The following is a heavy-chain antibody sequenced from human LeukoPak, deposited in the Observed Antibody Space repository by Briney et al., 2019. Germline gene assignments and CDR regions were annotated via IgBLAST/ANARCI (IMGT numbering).Heavy chain of an antibody. CDR3: ARYRFVTMVRGVMDV. CDR2: IDYSGST. Sequence: SETLSLTCTVSGGSLHNYYWSWIRQPPGKGLEWIGYIDYSGSTNYNPSLKSRVTISVDTSKNQFSLKLSSVTAADTAVYYCARYRFVTMVRGVMDVWGKGTTVTISS. J-gene: IGHJ6*03. V-gene: IGHV4-59*12. D-gene: IGHD3-10*01. CDR1: GGSLHNYY.